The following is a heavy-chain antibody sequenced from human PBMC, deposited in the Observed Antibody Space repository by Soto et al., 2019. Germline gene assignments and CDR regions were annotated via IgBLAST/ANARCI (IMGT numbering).Heavy chain of an antibody. CDR2: ILSSGGT. CDR1: GDSVSSDSYY. V-gene: IGHV4-61*01. Sequence: QVQLQESGPGLVKPSGTLSLTCSVSGDSVSSDSYYWTWIRQPPGKTLESVGFILSSGGTSTNPSLSSRLSMSVDTARNQFSMRLTSVTAADTGVYFCAKGFSSGLYVDSWGRGTQVTVSS. CDR3: AKGFSSGLYVDS. J-gene: IGHJ5*02. D-gene: IGHD6-19*01.